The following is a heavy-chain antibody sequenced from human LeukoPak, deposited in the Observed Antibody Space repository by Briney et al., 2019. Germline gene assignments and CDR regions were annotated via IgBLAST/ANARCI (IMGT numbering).Heavy chain of an antibody. V-gene: IGHV3-23*01. Sequence: GGPLRLSCAASGFTFSSYAMSWVRQAPGKGLEWVSAISGSGGSTYYADSVKGRFTISRDNSKNTLYLQMNSLRAEDTAVYYCAKDGEAGGSGWYPSDYWGQGTLVTVSS. CDR1: GFTFSSYA. CDR3: AKDGEAGGSGWYPSDY. J-gene: IGHJ4*02. D-gene: IGHD6-19*01. CDR2: ISGSGGST.